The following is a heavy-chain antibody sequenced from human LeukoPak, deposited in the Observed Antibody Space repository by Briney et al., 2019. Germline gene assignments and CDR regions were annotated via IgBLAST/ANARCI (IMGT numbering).Heavy chain of an antibody. CDR2: MNPNSGNT. V-gene: IGHV1-8*01. CDR1: GYTFTSYD. D-gene: IGHD4-23*01. CDR3: ARVTTVVERWFDP. J-gene: IGHJ5*02. Sequence: ASVKVSCKASGYTFTSYDINWVRQATGQGLEWMGWMNPNSGNTGYAQKFQGRITITRNTSIGTAYMELSRLRSEDTAVYCCARVTTVVERWFDPWGQGTLVTVSS.